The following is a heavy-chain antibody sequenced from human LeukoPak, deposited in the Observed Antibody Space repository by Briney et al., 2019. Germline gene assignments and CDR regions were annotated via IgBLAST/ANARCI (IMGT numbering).Heavy chain of an antibody. CDR3: ARTMSSSWYNWFDP. V-gene: IGHV3-48*01. CDR1: GLTFSSYN. D-gene: IGHD6-13*01. CDR2: ISSGSSTI. J-gene: IGHJ5*02. Sequence: PGGSLRLSCAASGLTFSSYNMNWVRQAPGKGLEWVSYISSGSSTIYYADSVKGRFTISRDNAKNSLYLQMNSLRAEDTAVYYCARTMSSSWYNWFDPWGQGTLVTVSS.